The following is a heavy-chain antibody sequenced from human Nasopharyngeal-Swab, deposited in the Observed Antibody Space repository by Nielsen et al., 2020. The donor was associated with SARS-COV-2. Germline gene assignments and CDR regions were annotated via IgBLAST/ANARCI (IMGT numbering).Heavy chain of an antibody. J-gene: IGHJ4*02. CDR3: ARGHLAVACFDY. D-gene: IGHD6-19*01. CDR1: GFTFSSYW. Sequence: GGSLRLSCAASGFTFSSYWMHWVRQAPGKGLVWVSRINSDGSSTSYADSVKGRFTISRDNSKNTLYLQMNSLRAEDTAVYYCARGHLAVACFDYWGQGTLVTVSS. CDR2: INSDGSST. V-gene: IGHV3-74*01.